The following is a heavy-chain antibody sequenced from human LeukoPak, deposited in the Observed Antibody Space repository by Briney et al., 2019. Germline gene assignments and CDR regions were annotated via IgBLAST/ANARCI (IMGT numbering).Heavy chain of an antibody. J-gene: IGHJ5*02. CDR2: ISGSSTSI. CDR1: GLTFSSFE. V-gene: IGHV3-48*03. Sequence: GGSLRLSCVASGLTFSSFEMNWVRQAPGKGLEWISYISGSSTSIYYASSVKGRFTISRDNANDSLFLQMNSLRAEDTAVYYCATKVPGTTHLSSWGQGTLVTVSS. CDR3: ATKVPGTTHLSS. D-gene: IGHD6-19*01.